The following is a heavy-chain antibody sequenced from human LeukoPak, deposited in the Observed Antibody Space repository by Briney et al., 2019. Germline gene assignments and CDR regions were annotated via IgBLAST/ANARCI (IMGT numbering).Heavy chain of an antibody. CDR2: IYYSGST. Sequence: SETLSLTCTVSGGSISSYYWSWIRQPPGKGLEWIGCIYYSGSTNYNHSFKSRVTISVDTSKSQFSLKLSSVTAADTAVYYCARHLTRNNWFDPWGQGTLVTVSS. V-gene: IGHV4-59*08. J-gene: IGHJ5*02. D-gene: IGHD3-9*01. CDR1: GGSISSYY. CDR3: ARHLTRNNWFDP.